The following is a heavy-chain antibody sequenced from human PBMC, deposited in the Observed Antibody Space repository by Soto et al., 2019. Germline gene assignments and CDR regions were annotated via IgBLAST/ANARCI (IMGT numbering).Heavy chain of an antibody. Sequence: GSLRISCAASGFTFSSYALSCVRQAPGKGLEWVSAISGSGGSTYYADSVKGRFTISRDNSKNTLYLQMSSLRAEDTAVYYCAKDPEDIAARPTDDYWGQGTLVTVSS. CDR1: GFTFSSYA. CDR3: AKDPEDIAARPTDDY. D-gene: IGHD6-6*01. CDR2: ISGSGGST. V-gene: IGHV3-23*01. J-gene: IGHJ4*02.